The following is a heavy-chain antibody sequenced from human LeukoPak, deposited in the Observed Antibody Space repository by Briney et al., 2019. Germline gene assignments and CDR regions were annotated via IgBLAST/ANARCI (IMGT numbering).Heavy chain of an antibody. CDR3: ARDLFGGSYGDAFDI. Sequence: PGRSLRLSCAASGFTFSSYGMHWVRQAPGKGLEWVAVIWYDGSNKYYADSVKGRFTISRDNSKNTLYLQMNSLRAEDTAVYYCARDLFGGSYGDAFDIWGQGTMVTVS. CDR1: GFTFSSYG. CDR2: IWYDGSNK. D-gene: IGHD1-26*01. J-gene: IGHJ3*02. V-gene: IGHV3-33*01.